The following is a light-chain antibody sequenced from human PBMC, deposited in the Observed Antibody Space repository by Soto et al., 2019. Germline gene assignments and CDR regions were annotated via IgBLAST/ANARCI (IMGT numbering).Light chain of an antibody. CDR3: QQYYTTPAIT. J-gene: IGKJ4*01. V-gene: IGKV3-20*01. CDR1: QYVSTTF. Sequence: EIVLTQSPGTLSLSPGERATLSCRASQYVSTTFFAWYQQKPGQAPRLLIYGTSNRATGIPDRFSGSGSGTDFTLTISRPEPEDFAVYYCQQYYTTPAITFGGGTKVEIK. CDR2: GTS.